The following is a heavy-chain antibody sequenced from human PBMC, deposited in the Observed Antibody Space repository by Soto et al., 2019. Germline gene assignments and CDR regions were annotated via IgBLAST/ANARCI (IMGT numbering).Heavy chain of an antibody. Sequence: GGSLRLSCAASGFTVSSNYMSWVRQAPGKGLEWVSVIYSGGSTYYADSVKGRFTISGDNSKNTLYLQMNSLRAEDTAVYYCAREDYGDYVVFDYWGQGTLVTVSS. V-gene: IGHV3-53*01. D-gene: IGHD4-17*01. J-gene: IGHJ4*02. CDR3: AREDYGDYVVFDY. CDR1: GFTVSSNY. CDR2: IYSGGST.